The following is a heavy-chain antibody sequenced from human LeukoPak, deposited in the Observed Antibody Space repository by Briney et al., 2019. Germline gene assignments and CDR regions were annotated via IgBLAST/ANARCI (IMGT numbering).Heavy chain of an antibody. V-gene: IGHV1-18*01. Sequence: ASVKVSCKASGYTFTSYGISWVRQAPGQGLEWMGWISAYNGNTNYAQKLQGRVTMTTDTSTSTAYMELRSLRSDDTAVYYCARDAMFDYGDYGDFDFWGQGTLVTVSS. CDR2: ISAYNGNT. CDR3: ARDAMFDYGDYGDFDF. CDR1: GYTFTSYG. J-gene: IGHJ4*02. D-gene: IGHD4-17*01.